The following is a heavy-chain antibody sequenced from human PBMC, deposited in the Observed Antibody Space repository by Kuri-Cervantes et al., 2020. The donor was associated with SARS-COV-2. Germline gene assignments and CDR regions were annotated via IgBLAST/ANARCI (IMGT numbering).Heavy chain of an antibody. CDR2: ISSSSSTI. Sequence: GGSLRLSCAASGFTFSSYSMNWVRQAPGKGLEWVSYISSSSSTIYYADSVKGRFTISRDNAKNSLYLQMNSLRAEDTAVYYCARTFMGYYYYMDVWGKGTTVTVSS. CDR3: ARTFMGYYYYMDV. J-gene: IGHJ6*03. V-gene: IGHV3-48*04. CDR1: GFTFSSYS. D-gene: IGHD3-3*02.